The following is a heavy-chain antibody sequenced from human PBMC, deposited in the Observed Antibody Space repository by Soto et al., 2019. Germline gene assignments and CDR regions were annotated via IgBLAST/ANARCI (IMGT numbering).Heavy chain of an antibody. CDR3: ARGSRGYSYGYDY. D-gene: IGHD5-18*01. J-gene: IGHJ4*02. CDR1: ALAISGGGYN. V-gene: IGHV4-31*03. Sequence: PSETPSLTSTLSALAISGGGYNWSWNRLHPGKGLXWIXXIXXSXXXXXNXXXKSRVTISVDTSKKQFSLKLSSVTAADTAVYYCARGSRGYSYGYDYWGQGTLVTVSS. CDR2: IXXSXXX.